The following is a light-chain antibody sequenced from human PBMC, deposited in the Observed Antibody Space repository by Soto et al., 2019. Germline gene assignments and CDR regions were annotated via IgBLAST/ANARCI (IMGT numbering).Light chain of an antibody. J-gene: IGKJ1*01. V-gene: IGKV3-20*01. CDR3: QQYDTYWT. Sequence: EIVLTQSPGTLSLSPGERATLSCRSSQSVSSSYLAWYQQKPGQAPRLLIYGASSRATGIPDRFSGSGSGTDFTLTISRLEPEDFAVHYCQQYDTYWTFGQGTKVDIK. CDR2: GAS. CDR1: QSVSSSY.